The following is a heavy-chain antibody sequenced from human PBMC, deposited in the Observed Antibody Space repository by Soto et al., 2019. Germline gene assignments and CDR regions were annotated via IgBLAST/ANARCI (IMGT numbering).Heavy chain of an antibody. D-gene: IGHD6-13*01. CDR2: ISWNSGSI. Sequence: EVQLVESGGGLVQPGRSLRLSCAASGFTFDDYAMHWVRQAPGKGLEWVSGISWNSGSIGYADSVKGRFTISRDNAKNSLYLQMNSLRAEDTALYDCAKGVAAAAYYFDYWGQGTLVTVSS. CDR1: GFTFDDYA. J-gene: IGHJ4*02. V-gene: IGHV3-9*01. CDR3: AKGVAAAAYYFDY.